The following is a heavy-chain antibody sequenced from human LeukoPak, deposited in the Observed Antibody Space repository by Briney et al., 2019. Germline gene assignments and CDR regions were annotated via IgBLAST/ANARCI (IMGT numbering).Heavy chain of an antibody. Sequence: GGSLRLSRAASGFTVRSYAMSWVRQAPGKGLEWVSAISGSGDITYYADSVQGRFTDSRDNSKNTLYLQMSSLRAEDTAVYYCAKGAAAGHGPRFDYWGQGTLVTVSS. D-gene: IGHD6-13*01. CDR2: ISGSGDIT. V-gene: IGHV3-23*01. CDR3: AKGAAAGHGPRFDY. J-gene: IGHJ4*02. CDR1: GFTVRSYA.